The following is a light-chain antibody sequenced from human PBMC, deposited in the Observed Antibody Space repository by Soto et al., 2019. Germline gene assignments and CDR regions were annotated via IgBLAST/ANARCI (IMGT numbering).Light chain of an antibody. Sequence: EIGLTQAPATLSLSPGERATLSCRASQSVSSYLAWYQQKPGQAPRLLIYDASNRATGIPARFSGSGSGTDFTLTISILEPEDCPVYYCQQRSNWITFGQGKRLAIE. CDR2: DAS. CDR1: QSVSSY. V-gene: IGKV3-11*01. CDR3: QQRSNWIT. J-gene: IGKJ5*01.